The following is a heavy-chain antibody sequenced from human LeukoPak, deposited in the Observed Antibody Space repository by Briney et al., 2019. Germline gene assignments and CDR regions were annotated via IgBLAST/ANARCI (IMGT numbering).Heavy chain of an antibody. J-gene: IGHJ4*02. CDR2: IYYSGST. CDR1: GGSISSYY. D-gene: IGHD1-26*01. CDR3: ARVRDGSYFDY. Sequence: TSSETLSLTCTVSGGSISSYYWSWIRQPPGKGLEWIGYIYYSGSTNYNPSLKSRVTISVDTSKNQFSLKLSSVTAADTVVYYCARVRDGSYFDYWGQGTLVTVSS. V-gene: IGHV4-59*01.